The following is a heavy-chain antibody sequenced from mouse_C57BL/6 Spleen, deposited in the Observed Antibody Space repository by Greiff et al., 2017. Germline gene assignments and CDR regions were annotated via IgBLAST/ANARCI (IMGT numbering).Heavy chain of an antibody. V-gene: IGHV14-1*01. CDR1: GFNITDYY. J-gene: IGHJ4*01. CDR2: IDPEDGDT. CDR3: ATSRRGALDY. Sequence: EVQLQQSGAELVRPGASVKLSCTASGFNITDYYMHWVKQRPEQGLEWIGRIDPEDGDTEYDPKFQGKATLTADTSSNTAYLQLSSLASADTAVYYGATSRRGALDYWGQGTSVTVSS.